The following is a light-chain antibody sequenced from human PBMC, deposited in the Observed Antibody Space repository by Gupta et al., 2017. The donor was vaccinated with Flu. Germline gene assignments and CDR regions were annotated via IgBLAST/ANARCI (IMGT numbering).Light chain of an antibody. CDR1: NIGSKS. J-gene: IGLJ3*02. CDR2: DDR. Sequence: SFVLTQPPSVSVAPGQTAKITWGGNNIGSKSVHWYQQKPGQAPVLVVSDDRDRPSGIPERFSGSNSGNTATLTITRVEAGDEADYYCQVWDSTSDHWVFGGGTKLTVL. CDR3: QVWDSTSDHWV. V-gene: IGLV3-21*02.